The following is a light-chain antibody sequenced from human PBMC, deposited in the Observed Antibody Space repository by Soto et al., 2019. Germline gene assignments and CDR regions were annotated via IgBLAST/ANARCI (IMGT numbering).Light chain of an antibody. CDR1: QDIRSD. CDR3: LQDNKYPLT. J-gene: IGKJ4*01. CDR2: ATS. Sequence: AIQMTQFPSSLSASVGDRVTITCRASQDIRSDLGWYQQRPGKAPQLLIYATSSLQSGVPPRFSGSGSGTDFTLTITSLQPEDFATYHCLQDNKYPLTFGGGTKVEI. V-gene: IGKV1-6*01.